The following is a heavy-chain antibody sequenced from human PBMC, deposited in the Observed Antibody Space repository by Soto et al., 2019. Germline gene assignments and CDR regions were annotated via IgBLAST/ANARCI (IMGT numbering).Heavy chain of an antibody. CDR1: GFTFSSYA. CDR2: ISGSGGST. J-gene: IGHJ4*02. Sequence: EVQLLESGGGLVQPGGSLRLSCAASGFTFSSYAMSWVRQAPGKGLEWVSAISGSGGSTYYADSVKGRFTISRDNSKETPYPQTKSLRADDKAVYYCAKEWFRRLGAPPPFDYWGQGTLVTVSS. D-gene: IGHD3-10*01. CDR3: AKEWFRRLGAPPPFDY. V-gene: IGHV3-23*01.